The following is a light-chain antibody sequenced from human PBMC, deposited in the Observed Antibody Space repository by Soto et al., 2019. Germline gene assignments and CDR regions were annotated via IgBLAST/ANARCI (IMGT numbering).Light chain of an antibody. CDR2: VAS. J-gene: IGKJ1*01. CDR1: QSVSSY. Sequence: EIVLTQSPATLSLSPGERATLSCRASQSVSSYLAWYQQKPGQAPRPLIYVASNRATGIPARFSGSGSGTDLTLTISSLEPEDFAVYYCQQRSNWPPWTFGQGTKVEIK. V-gene: IGKV3-11*01. CDR3: QQRSNWPPWT.